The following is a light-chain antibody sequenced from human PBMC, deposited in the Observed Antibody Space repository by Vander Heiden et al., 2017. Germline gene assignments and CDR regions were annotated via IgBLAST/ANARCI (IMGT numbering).Light chain of an antibody. CDR3: QQYNSYPYT. J-gene: IGKJ2*01. Sequence: IQLTQSPSTPSASVGARVTITCRASQSTSSWLACHQSEPGKAPKRMIFKPYSLEGGVPSGCIGGGSGTEFFPPISSLQPDDFSTYYCQQYNSYPYTFGQGTKLEIE. CDR1: QSTSSW. V-gene: IGKV1-5*03. CDR2: KPY.